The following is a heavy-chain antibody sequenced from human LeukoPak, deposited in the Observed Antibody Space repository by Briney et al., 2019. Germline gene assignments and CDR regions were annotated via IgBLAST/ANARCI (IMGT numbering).Heavy chain of an antibody. V-gene: IGHV3-30*04. Sequence: GGSLRLSCAASGFTFSSYAIHWVRQAPGKGLEWVAVISYDGSNKYYADSVKGRFTISRDNSKNTLYLQMNSLRAEDTAVYCCARYRAAGAYNYYGMDVWGQGTTVTVSS. CDR3: ARYRAAGAYNYYGMDV. CDR2: ISYDGSNK. D-gene: IGHD1-26*01. J-gene: IGHJ6*02. CDR1: GFTFSSYA.